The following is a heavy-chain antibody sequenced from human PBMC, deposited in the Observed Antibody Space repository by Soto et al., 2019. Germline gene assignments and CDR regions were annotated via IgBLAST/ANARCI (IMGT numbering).Heavy chain of an antibody. V-gene: IGHV1-46*01. Sequence: GASVKVSCKASGYTFTSYYMHWVRQAPGQGLEWMGIINPSGGSTSYAQKFQGRVTMTRDTPTSTVYMELSSLRSEDTAVYYCARQGYCSGGSCYGGGYYGMDVWGQGTTVTVSS. J-gene: IGHJ6*02. D-gene: IGHD2-15*01. CDR2: INPSGGST. CDR1: GYTFTSYY. CDR3: ARQGYCSGGSCYGGGYYGMDV.